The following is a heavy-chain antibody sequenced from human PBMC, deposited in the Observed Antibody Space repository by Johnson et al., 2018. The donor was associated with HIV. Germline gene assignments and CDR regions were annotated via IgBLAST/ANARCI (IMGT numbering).Heavy chain of an antibody. CDR1: GFTVSSNY. V-gene: IGHV3-53*01. J-gene: IGHJ3*02. D-gene: IGHD4-23*01. CDR3: ARGGAGGNSEGAFDI. Sequence: EVQLVESGGGLIQPGGSLRLSCAASGFTVSSNYMSWVRHAPGKGLEWVSVIYSGGSTYYADSVKGRFTISRDNSKNTLYLQMNSLRAEDTAVYYCARGGAGGNSEGAFDIWGQGTMVTVSS. CDR2: IYSGGST.